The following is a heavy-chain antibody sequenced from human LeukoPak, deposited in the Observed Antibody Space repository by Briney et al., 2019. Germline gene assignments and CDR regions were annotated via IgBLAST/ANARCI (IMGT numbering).Heavy chain of an antibody. J-gene: IGHJ4*02. D-gene: IGHD6-13*01. V-gene: IGHV3-11*04. CDR1: GFTISDYY. Sequence: GGSLRLSCAASGFTISDYYMSWIRQAPGKGLEWVSYISSWGNIIYYADSVKGRFTISRDNAKNSLYLQMNSLRVEDTAVYYCARGRQQPDYWGQGTLVTVSS. CDR3: ARGRQQPDY. CDR2: ISSWGNII.